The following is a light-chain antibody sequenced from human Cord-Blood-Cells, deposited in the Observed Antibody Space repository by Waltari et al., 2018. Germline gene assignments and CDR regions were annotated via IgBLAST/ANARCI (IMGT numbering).Light chain of an antibody. CDR2: DAS. CDR3: QQRSNWPPFT. J-gene: IGKJ3*01. Sequence: EIVLKQSPATLSLSPGERATLSCRASQSVSSYLAWYQQKPGQAPRLLIYDASNRATGIPARFSGSGSVTDFTLTISSLEPEDFAVYYCQQRSNWPPFTFGPGTKVDIK. CDR1: QSVSSY. V-gene: IGKV3-11*01.